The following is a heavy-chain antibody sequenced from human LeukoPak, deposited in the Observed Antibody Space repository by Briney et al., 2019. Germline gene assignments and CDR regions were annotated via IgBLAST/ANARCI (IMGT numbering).Heavy chain of an antibody. CDR2: IYTSGST. CDR3: ARDWVAAAGFPYNWFDP. CDR1: GGSISSGSYY. V-gene: IGHV4-61*02. Sequence: PSETLSLTCTVSGGSISSGSYYWSWIRQPAGKGLEWIGRIYTSGSTNYNPSLKSRVTISVDTSKNQFSLKLSPVTAADTAVYYCARDWVAAAGFPYNWFDPWGQGTLVTVSS. J-gene: IGHJ5*02. D-gene: IGHD6-13*01.